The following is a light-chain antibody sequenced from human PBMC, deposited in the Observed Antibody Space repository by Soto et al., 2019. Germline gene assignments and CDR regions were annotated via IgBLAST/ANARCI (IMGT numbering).Light chain of an antibody. J-gene: IGKJ2*01. CDR2: GTS. CDR1: QSVSSSY. Sequence: EIVLTQSPGTLSLSPGDRAALSCRASQSVSSSYLAWYQHQPGQSPRLLIYGTSVRTTGIQDRFSGSGSGTDFTLTISRLEPEDFAVYYCQLYGNSVPFIFGQGTKLEIK. V-gene: IGKV3-20*01. CDR3: QLYGNSVPFI.